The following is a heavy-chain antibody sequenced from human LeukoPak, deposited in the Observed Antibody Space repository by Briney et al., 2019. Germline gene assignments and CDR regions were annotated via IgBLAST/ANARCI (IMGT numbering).Heavy chain of an antibody. CDR2: INTDGSST. J-gene: IGHJ4*02. CDR3: ARDRVGYFDY. V-gene: IGHV3-74*01. CDR1: GFIFSSYW. Sequence: GGSLRLSCAASGFIFSSYWMHWVRHAPGKGLAWVSRINTDGSSTSYADSVKGRFTISRDNAKNSLYLQMNSLRAEDTAVYYCARDRVGYFDYWGQGTLVTVSS.